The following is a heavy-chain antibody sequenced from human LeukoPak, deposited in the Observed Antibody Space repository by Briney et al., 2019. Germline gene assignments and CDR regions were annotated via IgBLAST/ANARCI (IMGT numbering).Heavy chain of an antibody. CDR2: INHSGST. Sequence: SPSETLSLTCAVYGGSFSGYYWSWIRQPPGKGLEWIGEINHSGSTNYNPSLKSRVTISVDTSKNQFSLKLSSVTAADTAVYYCARHAPYYYDSSGYYLNWFDPWGQGTLVTVSS. D-gene: IGHD3-22*01. CDR1: GGSFSGYY. V-gene: IGHV4-34*01. CDR3: ARHAPYYYDSSGYYLNWFDP. J-gene: IGHJ5*02.